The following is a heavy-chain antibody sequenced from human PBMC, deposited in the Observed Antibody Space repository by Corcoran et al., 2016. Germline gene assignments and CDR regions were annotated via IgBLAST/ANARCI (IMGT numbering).Heavy chain of an antibody. J-gene: IGHJ6*02. V-gene: IGHV1-69*06. Sequence: QVQLVQSGAEVKKPGSSVKVSCKASGGTFSSYAISWVRQAPGQGLEWMGGIIPIFGTANYAQKFQGRVTITADKSTSTAYMELSSLRSEDTAVYYCAMQYWSSTSCSYYYYGMDVWGQGTTVTVSS. CDR2: IIPIFGTA. D-gene: IGHD2-2*01. CDR1: GGTFSSYA. CDR3: AMQYWSSTSCSYYYYGMDV.